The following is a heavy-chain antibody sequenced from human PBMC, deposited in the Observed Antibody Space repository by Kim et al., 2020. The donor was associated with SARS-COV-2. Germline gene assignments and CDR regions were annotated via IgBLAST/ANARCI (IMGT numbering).Heavy chain of an antibody. CDR1: GYTFIGYY. Sequence: ASVKVSCKASGYTFIGYYMYWVRQARGQGLEWMGRINPNTGVTNYAQKFQGRGTMTRDTSISTVYMELRTLRSDDTAVYHCARGGGKWNFDYWGQGTLVTVSS. D-gene: IGHD3-16*01. V-gene: IGHV1-2*06. CDR3: ARGGGKWNFDY. CDR2: INPNTGVT. J-gene: IGHJ4*02.